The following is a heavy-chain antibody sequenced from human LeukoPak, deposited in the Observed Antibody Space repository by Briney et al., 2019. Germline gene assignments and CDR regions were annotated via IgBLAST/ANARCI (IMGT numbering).Heavy chain of an antibody. J-gene: IGHJ6*02. D-gene: IGHD6-13*01. CDR1: GFTFSSYS. Sequence: GGSLRLSCAASGFTFSSYSMNWVRQAPGKGLEWVSLISWDGGSTYYADSAKGRFTISRDNSKNSLYLQMNSLRTEDTALYYCAKDRGSSSWYYGMDVWGQGTTVTVSS. CDR3: AKDRGSSSWYYGMDV. CDR2: ISWDGGST. V-gene: IGHV3-43*01.